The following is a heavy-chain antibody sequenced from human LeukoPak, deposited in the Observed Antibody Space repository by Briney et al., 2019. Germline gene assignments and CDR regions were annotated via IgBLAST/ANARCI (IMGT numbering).Heavy chain of an antibody. D-gene: IGHD6-19*01. Sequence: GGSLRLSCAASGFTVSSNYMSWVRQAPGKGLXXXXVIYSGGSTYYADSVKGRFTISRDNSKNTLYLQMNSLRAEDTAVYYCARGSYSSGWTDFDYWGQGTLVTVSS. CDR2: IYSGGST. J-gene: IGHJ4*02. CDR3: ARGSYSSGWTDFDY. V-gene: IGHV3-53*01. CDR1: GFTVSSNY.